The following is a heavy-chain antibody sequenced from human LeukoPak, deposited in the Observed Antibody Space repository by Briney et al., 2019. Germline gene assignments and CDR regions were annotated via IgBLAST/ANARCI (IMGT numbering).Heavy chain of an antibody. Sequence: GASVKVSCKASGYTFTSYAMHWVRQAPGQRLEWMGRINAGNGNTKYSQKFQGRVTITRDTSASTAYMELSSLRSEDTAVYYCARDGDYGDYYFDYWGQGTLVTVSS. CDR3: ARDGDYGDYYFDY. D-gene: IGHD4-17*01. CDR2: INAGNGNT. J-gene: IGHJ4*02. V-gene: IGHV1-3*01. CDR1: GYTFTSYA.